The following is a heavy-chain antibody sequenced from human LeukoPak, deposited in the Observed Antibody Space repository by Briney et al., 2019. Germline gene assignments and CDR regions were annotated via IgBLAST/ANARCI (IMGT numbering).Heavy chain of an antibody. V-gene: IGHV3-33*01. CDR1: GFTFSSYA. Sequence: GGSLRLSCAASGFTFSSYAMHWVRQAPGKGLEWVALIWNDGRNKYYADSVKGRFTISRDNSKNTLYLQMDSPRAEDTAVYYCARHGSGSRFFDPCDHWGQGTLVSVPS. J-gene: IGHJ4*02. CDR2: IWNDGRNK. D-gene: IGHD1-26*01. CDR3: ARHGSGSRFFDPCDH.